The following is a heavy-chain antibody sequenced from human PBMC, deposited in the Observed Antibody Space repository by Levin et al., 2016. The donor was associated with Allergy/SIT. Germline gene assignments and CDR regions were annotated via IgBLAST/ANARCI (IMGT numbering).Heavy chain of an antibody. J-gene: IGHJ4*02. CDR2: ISVRDGIT. Sequence: GGSLRLSCAASGFTFSIYAMSWVRQAPGKGLEWVSAISVRDGITYSADSVKGRFTISRDNSKNTLYLQMNSLTTEDTAMYYCARDLAYFDSPTYYYVAWSDSFDYWGQGTLVTVSS. CDR1: GFTFSIYA. CDR3: ARDLAYFDSPTYYYVAWSDSFDY. V-gene: IGHV3-23*01. D-gene: IGHD3-22*01.